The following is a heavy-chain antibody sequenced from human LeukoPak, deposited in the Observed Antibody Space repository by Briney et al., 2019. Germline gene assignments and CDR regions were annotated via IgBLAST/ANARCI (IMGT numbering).Heavy chain of an antibody. CDR1: GFTFSSYA. V-gene: IGHV3-23*01. J-gene: IGHJ4*02. CDR3: AKFRNYLGLLLWFGESDY. Sequence: QPGGSLRLSCAASGFTFSSYAMSWVRQAPGKGLEWVSAISGSGGSTYYADSVKGRFTISRDNSKNTLYLQMNSLRAEDTAVYYCAKFRNYLGLLLWFGESDYWGQGTLVTVSS. D-gene: IGHD3-10*01. CDR2: ISGSGGST.